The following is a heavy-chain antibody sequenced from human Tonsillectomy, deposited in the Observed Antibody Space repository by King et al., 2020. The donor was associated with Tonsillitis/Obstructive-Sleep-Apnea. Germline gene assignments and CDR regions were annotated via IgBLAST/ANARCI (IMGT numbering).Heavy chain of an antibody. J-gene: IGHJ6*03. Sequence: QVQLQESGPGLVKPSGTLSLTCAVSGGSISSSNWWSWVRQPPGKGLEWIGEIYHSGSTNYNPSLKSRVTISVEKSKNLFSLKLGSVTAADTAGYYCARGGGYHRYQLLWWGDSGGHYYYYMDVWGKGTTVTVSS. CDR2: IYHSGST. D-gene: IGHD2-2*01. CDR1: GGSISSSNW. V-gene: IGHV4-4*02. CDR3: ARGGGYHRYQLLWWGDSGGHYYYYMDV.